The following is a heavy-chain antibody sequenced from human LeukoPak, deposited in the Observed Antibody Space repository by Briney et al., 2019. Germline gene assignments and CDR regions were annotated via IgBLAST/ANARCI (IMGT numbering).Heavy chain of an antibody. J-gene: IGHJ4*02. D-gene: IGHD5-12*01. CDR3: AKDNEEATTSDY. V-gene: IGHV3-23*01. CDR2: ISGSGGST. CDR1: GFTFSSYA. Sequence: PGGSLRLSCAASGFTFSSYAMSWVRQAPGKGLEWVSAISGSGGSTYYADSVKGRFTISRDNSKNTLYLQMNSLRAEDTAVYYFAKDNEEATTSDYWGQGTLVTVSS.